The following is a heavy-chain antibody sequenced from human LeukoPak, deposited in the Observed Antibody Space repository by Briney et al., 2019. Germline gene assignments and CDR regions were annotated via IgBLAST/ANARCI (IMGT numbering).Heavy chain of an antibody. CDR2: IYHSGST. D-gene: IGHD2-15*01. J-gene: IGHJ4*02. CDR3: ARRGGNIDY. Sequence: PSETLSLTCAVSGYSISSGYYRGWIRQPPGKGLEWIGSIYHSGSTYYNPSLKSRVTISVDTSKNQFSLKLSSVTAADTAVYYCARRGGNIDYWGQGTLVTVSS. V-gene: IGHV4-38-2*01. CDR1: GYSISSGYY.